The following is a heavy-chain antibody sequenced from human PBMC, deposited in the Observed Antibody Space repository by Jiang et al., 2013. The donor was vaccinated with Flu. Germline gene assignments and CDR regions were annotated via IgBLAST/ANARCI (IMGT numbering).Heavy chain of an antibody. J-gene: IGHJ4*02. D-gene: IGHD3-16*02. Sequence: GPGLVKPSETLSLTCSVSGASISSRNYYWGWIRQPPGKGLEWLGHIYYTGSTSYTPSVKRRVTISLDTPKNQFSLRLSSVTAADTAVYYCARFQKITFGGVIVRERYFDSWGQGTLVTVSS. V-gene: IGHV4-39*07. CDR2: IYYTGST. CDR3: ARFQKITFGGVIVRERYFDS. CDR1: GASISSRNYY.